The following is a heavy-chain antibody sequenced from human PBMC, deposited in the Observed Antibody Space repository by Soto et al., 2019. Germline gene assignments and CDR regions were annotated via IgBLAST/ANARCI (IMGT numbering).Heavy chain of an antibody. J-gene: IGHJ4*02. D-gene: IGHD2-15*01. CDR2: ISYDGSNQ. CDR1: GFTFSNYG. CDR3: AKSDREYCSGGRCYGKYFDY. Sequence: PGGSLRLSCAASGFTFSNYGMHWVRQAPGKGLEWVAVISYDGSNQYSADSVKGRFTIPRDNSKNTLYLQMDSLRAEDTAVYYCAKSDREYCSGGRCYGKYFDYWGQGTLVTVSS. V-gene: IGHV3-30*18.